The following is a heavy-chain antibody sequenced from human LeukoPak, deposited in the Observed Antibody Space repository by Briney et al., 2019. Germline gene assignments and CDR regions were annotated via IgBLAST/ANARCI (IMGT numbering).Heavy chain of an antibody. CDR2: IIPIFGTA. J-gene: IGHJ3*02. Sequence: SSVKVSCKASGGTFSSYAISWVRQAPGQGLEWMGGIIPIFGTANYAQKFQGRVTITADESTSTAYMELSSLRSEDTAVYYGARDQMATIIAFDIWGQGTMVTVSS. V-gene: IGHV1-69*01. CDR1: GGTFSSYA. D-gene: IGHD5-24*01. CDR3: ARDQMATIIAFDI.